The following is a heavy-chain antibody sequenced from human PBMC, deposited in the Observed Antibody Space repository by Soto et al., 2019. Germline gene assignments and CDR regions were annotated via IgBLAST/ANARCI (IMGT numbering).Heavy chain of an antibody. CDR1: GDSVSSNSAA. CDR2: TYYRSKWYN. V-gene: IGHV6-1*01. J-gene: IGHJ6*02. CDR3: ASTAQKELASTSSGWYSVTKTSYYYGMDV. D-gene: IGHD6-19*01. Sequence: PSQTLSLTCAISGDSVSSNSAAWNWIRQSPSRRLEWLGRTYYRSKWYNDYAVSVKSRITINPDTSKNQFSLQLNSVTPEDTAVYYCASTAQKELASTSSGWYSVTKTSYYYGMDVWGQGTTVTVSS.